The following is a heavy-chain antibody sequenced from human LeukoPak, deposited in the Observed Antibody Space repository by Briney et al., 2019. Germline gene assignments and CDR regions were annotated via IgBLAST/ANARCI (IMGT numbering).Heavy chain of an antibody. CDR3: ARDKSDSGYDYGHDY. CDR1: GFTFSNYA. V-gene: IGHV3-30-3*01. D-gene: IGHD5-12*01. J-gene: IGHJ4*02. Sequence: GGSLRLSCAASGFTFSNYAIHWVRQAPGKGLEWVAVISYDGNNKQYADSVKGRITISRDNSKNTLYLQMNSLRAEDTAVYYCARDKSDSGYDYGHDYWGQGTLVTVSS. CDR2: ISYDGNNK.